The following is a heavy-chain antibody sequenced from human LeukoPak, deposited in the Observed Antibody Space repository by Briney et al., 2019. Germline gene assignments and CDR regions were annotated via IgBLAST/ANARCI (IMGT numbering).Heavy chain of an antibody. CDR3: AKGNYYDSSGYPSFDI. CDR1: GFTFSSYG. D-gene: IGHD3-22*01. V-gene: IGHV3-30*02. Sequence: GGSLRLSCAASGFTFSSYGMHWVRQAPGKGLEWVAFIRYDGSNKYYADSVKGRFTISRDNSKNTLYLQMNSLRAEDTAVYYCAKGNYYDSSGYPSFDIWGQGTMVTVSS. J-gene: IGHJ3*02. CDR2: IRYDGSNK.